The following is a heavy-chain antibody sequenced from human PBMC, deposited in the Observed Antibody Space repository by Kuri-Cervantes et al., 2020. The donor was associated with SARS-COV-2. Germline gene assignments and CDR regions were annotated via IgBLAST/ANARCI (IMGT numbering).Heavy chain of an antibody. Sequence: ASVKVSCKASGYIFSDYYYHWVRQAPGQGPEWMGWISAYNGNTNYAQKLQGRVTMTTDTSTSTAYMELRSLRSDDTAVYYCARGFAAAGTIDYWGQGTLVTVSS. CDR1: GYIFSDYY. D-gene: IGHD6-13*01. CDR2: ISAYNGNT. CDR3: ARGFAAAGTIDY. J-gene: IGHJ4*02. V-gene: IGHV1-18*04.